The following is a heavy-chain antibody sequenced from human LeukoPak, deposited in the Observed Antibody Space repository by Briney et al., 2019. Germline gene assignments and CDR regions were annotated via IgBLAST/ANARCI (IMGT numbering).Heavy chain of an antibody. CDR1: GDSMSSYS. CDR3: ARVNWNYDGLAWFDP. Sequence: SETLSLTCTVSGDSMSSYSWSWIRQPAGTGLEWIGRIYTSGATNSNPSLKSRLSMSIDTSKNQFSQKLSSVTAADTAVYYCARVNWNYDGLAWFDPWGQGTLVTVSS. CDR2: IYTSGAT. D-gene: IGHD1-7*01. J-gene: IGHJ5*02. V-gene: IGHV4-4*07.